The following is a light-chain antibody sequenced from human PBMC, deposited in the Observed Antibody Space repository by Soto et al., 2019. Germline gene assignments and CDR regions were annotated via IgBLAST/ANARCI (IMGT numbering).Light chain of an antibody. CDR1: SSNIGAGYD. Sequence: QSVLTQPPSVSGAPGQRVTISCTGSSSNIGAGYDVHWYQQLPGTAPKLLIYGNSNRPSGVPDRFSGSKSGTSASLAITGLQAEDEAHYYCQSYDSRLSGSVFGGGTKLTVL. J-gene: IGLJ3*02. CDR2: GNS. V-gene: IGLV1-40*01. CDR3: QSYDSRLSGSV.